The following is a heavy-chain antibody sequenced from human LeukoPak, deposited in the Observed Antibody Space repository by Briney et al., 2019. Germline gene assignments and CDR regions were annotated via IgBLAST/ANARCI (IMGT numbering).Heavy chain of an antibody. CDR2: IKEDGSER. CDR3: ARGVYAFDI. V-gene: IGHV3-7*04. Sequence: GGSLRLSCEGSAFIFSGHWMNWVRQTPGKGLEWVASIKEDGSERQYVDSVKGRFTISRDNAKNSLFLQMNSLRVEDTAVYFCARGVYAFDIWGQGTMVTVSS. CDR1: AFIFSGHW. D-gene: IGHD5/OR15-5a*01. J-gene: IGHJ3*02.